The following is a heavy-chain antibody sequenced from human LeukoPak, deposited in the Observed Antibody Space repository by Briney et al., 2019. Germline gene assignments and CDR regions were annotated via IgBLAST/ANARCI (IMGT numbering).Heavy chain of an antibody. Sequence: SETLSLTCAVSGGSISSTSYYWGGIRQPPGKGLEWFGSIYYSGSTYYNPSLKSRVTISVDTSKNQFSLKLSSVTAADTAVYYCARASGGIQLWSHYYYYMDVWGKGTTVTVSS. J-gene: IGHJ6*03. D-gene: IGHD5-18*01. CDR1: GGSISSTSYY. CDR3: ARASGGIQLWSHYYYYMDV. V-gene: IGHV4-39*07. CDR2: IYYSGST.